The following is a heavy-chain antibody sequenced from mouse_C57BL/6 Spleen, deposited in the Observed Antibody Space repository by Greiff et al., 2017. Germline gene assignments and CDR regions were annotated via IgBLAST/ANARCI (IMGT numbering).Heavy chain of an antibody. Sequence: QVQLQQSGPELVKPGASVKISCKASGYAFSSSWMNWVKQRPGKGLEWIGRIYPGDGDTNYNGKFKGKATLTADKSSSTAYMQLSSLTSEDSAVYFCARKWRSPYFDYWGQGTTLTVSS. V-gene: IGHV1-82*01. J-gene: IGHJ2*01. CDR1: GYAFSSSW. CDR2: IYPGDGDT. CDR3: ARKWRSPYFDY.